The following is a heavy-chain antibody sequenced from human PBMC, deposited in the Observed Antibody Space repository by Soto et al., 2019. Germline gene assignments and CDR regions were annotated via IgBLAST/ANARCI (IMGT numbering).Heavy chain of an antibody. V-gene: IGHV4-59*01. CDR1: GGSISSYY. CDR3: ARVDVDYGNYEYYYYGMDV. D-gene: IGHD4-17*01. J-gene: IGHJ6*02. CDR2: IYYSGST. Sequence: PSETLSLTCTVSGGSISSYYWSWIRQPPGKGLEWIGYIYYSGSTNYNPSLKSRVTISVDTSKNQFSLKLSSVTAADTAVYYCARVDVDYGNYEYYYYGMDVWGQGTTVTVSS.